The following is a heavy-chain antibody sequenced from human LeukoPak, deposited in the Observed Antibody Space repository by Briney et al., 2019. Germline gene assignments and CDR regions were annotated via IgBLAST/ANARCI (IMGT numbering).Heavy chain of an antibody. CDR1: GGTFSSYA. CDR2: VIPIFGTA. D-gene: IGHD2-2*01. V-gene: IGHV1-69*05. CDR3: ARDREDIVVVPAAKGGFYYYYMDV. J-gene: IGHJ6*03. Sequence: SSVTVSCQASGGTFSSYAISWVRQAPGQGREGMGGVIPIFGTANYAQKIQGRVTITTDESTNTAFMKLSNLRSEDTAVYYCARDREDIVVVPAAKGGFYYYYMDVWGKGTTVPVSS.